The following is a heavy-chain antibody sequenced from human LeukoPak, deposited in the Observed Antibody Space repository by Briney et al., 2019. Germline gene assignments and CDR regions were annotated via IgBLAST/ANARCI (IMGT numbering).Heavy chain of an antibody. D-gene: IGHD3-10*01. CDR3: ARDTMVRGVIKQESYYYMDV. CDR2: ISSSSSYI. V-gene: IGHV3-21*01. J-gene: IGHJ6*03. CDR1: GFTFSSYS. Sequence: PGGSLRLSCAASGFTFSSYSMNWVRHAPGKGLEWVSSISSSSSYIYYADSVKGRFTISRDNAKNSLYLQMNSLRAEDTAVYYCARDTMVRGVIKQESYYYMDVWGKGTTVTVAS.